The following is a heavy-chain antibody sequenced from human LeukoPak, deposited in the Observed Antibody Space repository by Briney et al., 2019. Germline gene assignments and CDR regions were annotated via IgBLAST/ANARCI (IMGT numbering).Heavy chain of an antibody. CDR3: ARGRKPRGLQLVEYYMDV. CDR1: GYTFTSYD. CDR2: MNPNSGNT. V-gene: IGHV1-8*03. J-gene: IGHJ6*03. D-gene: IGHD6-6*01. Sequence: EGSVKVSCKASGYTFTSYDINWVRQATGQGLEWMGWMNPNSGNTGYAQKFQGRVTITRNTSISTAYMELSSLRSEDTAVYYCARGRKPRGLQLVEYYMDVWGKGTTVTVSS.